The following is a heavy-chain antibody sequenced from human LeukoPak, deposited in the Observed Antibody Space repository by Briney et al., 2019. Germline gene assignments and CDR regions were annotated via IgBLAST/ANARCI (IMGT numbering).Heavy chain of an antibody. CDR3: ARDIVWDATGGNFDP. Sequence: SETLSLTCAVYGGSFSGYYWSWIRQPPGKGLEWIGEINHSGSTNYNPSLKSRVTISVDTSKNQFSLKLSSVTAADTAVYYCARDIVWDATGGNFDPWGQGTLVTVSS. J-gene: IGHJ5*02. CDR1: GGSFSGYY. D-gene: IGHD4-23*01. CDR2: INHSGST. V-gene: IGHV4-34*01.